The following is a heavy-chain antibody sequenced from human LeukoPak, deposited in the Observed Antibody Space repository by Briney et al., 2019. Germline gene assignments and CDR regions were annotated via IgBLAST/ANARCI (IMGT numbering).Heavy chain of an antibody. V-gene: IGHV3-21*01. CDR1: GFTFSSYS. D-gene: IGHD4-11*01. CDR3: ARANDYSDHFDY. Sequence: GGSLRLSCAASGFTFSSYSMNWVRQAPGKGLEWVSSISSSSSYIYYADSVKGRFTISRDNAKNSLYLQMNSLRAEDTAVYYCARANDYSDHFDYWGQGTLVTVSS. J-gene: IGHJ4*02. CDR2: ISSSSSYI.